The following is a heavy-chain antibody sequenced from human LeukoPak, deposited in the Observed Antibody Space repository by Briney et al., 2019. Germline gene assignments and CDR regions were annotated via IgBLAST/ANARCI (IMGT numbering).Heavy chain of an antibody. CDR1: GGSISSYY. Sequence: SETLSLTCTVSGGSISSYYWSWIRQPPGKGLEWIGYIYYSGSTYYNPSLKSRVTISVDTSKNQFSLKLSSVTAADTAVYYCARGGIAAAHFDYWGQGTLVTVSS. V-gene: IGHV4-59*12. CDR3: ARGGIAAAHFDY. J-gene: IGHJ4*02. CDR2: IYYSGST. D-gene: IGHD6-13*01.